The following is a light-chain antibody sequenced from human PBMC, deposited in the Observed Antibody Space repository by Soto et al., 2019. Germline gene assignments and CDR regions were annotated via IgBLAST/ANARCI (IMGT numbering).Light chain of an antibody. CDR2: DAS. CDR1: QGISSY. Sequence: DIQLTQSPSFLSASVGDRVTITCRASQGISSYLAWYQQKPGKAPKLLIYDASTLQSGVPSRFSGSGSGTEFTLTISSLQPEDFATYYCQRLSSFPLTFGPGTRWRL. V-gene: IGKV1-9*01. CDR3: QRLSSFPLT. J-gene: IGKJ5*01.